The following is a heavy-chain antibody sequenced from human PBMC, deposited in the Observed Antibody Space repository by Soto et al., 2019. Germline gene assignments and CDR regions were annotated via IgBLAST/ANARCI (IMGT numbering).Heavy chain of an antibody. J-gene: IGHJ4*02. CDR2: ISGSGGST. V-gene: IGHV3-23*01. CDR1: GFTFSSYA. Sequence: EVQLLESGGGLVQPGGSLRLSCAASGFTFSSYAMSWVRQAPGKGLEWVSAISGSGGSTYYADSVKGRFTISRDNSKNPLYLQMNSLRAEDTAVYYCAKGRGYCSSTSCYVGNDYWGQGTLVTVSS. D-gene: IGHD2-2*01. CDR3: AKGRGYCSSTSCYVGNDY.